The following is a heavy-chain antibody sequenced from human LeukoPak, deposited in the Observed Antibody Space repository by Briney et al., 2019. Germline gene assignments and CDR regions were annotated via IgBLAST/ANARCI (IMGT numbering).Heavy chain of an antibody. CDR1: GFTFDDYA. Sequence: PGGSLRLSCAASGFTFDDYAMHWVRQAPGKGLEWVSGISWNSGSIGYADSVKGRFTISRDNSKNTLYLQMNSLRAEDTAVYYCAKDREAVATLGWFDPWGQGTLVTVSS. CDR3: AKDREAVATLGWFDP. D-gene: IGHD6-19*01. V-gene: IGHV3-9*01. J-gene: IGHJ5*02. CDR2: ISWNSGSI.